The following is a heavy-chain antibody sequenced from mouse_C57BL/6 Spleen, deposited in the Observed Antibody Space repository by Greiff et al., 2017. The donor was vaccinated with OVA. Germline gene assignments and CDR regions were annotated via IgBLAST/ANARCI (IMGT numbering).Heavy chain of an antibody. Sequence: VQLQQPGAELVMPGASVKLSCKASGYTFTSYWMHWVKQRPGQGLEWIGDIDPSDSYTNYNQKFKGKSTLTVDKSSSTAYMQLSSLTSEDSAVYYCARGGDYYGSSYNSFDYWGQGTTLTVSS. J-gene: IGHJ2*01. CDR2: IDPSDSYT. CDR1: GYTFTSYW. V-gene: IGHV1-69*01. CDR3: ARGGDYYGSSYNSFDY. D-gene: IGHD1-1*01.